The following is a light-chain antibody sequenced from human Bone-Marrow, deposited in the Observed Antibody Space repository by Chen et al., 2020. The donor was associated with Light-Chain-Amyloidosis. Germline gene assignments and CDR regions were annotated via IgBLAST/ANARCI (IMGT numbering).Light chain of an antibody. CDR1: QDISNY. J-gene: IGKJ1*01. CDR2: AAS. Sequence: DIQMTQSPSSLSASVGDRVTITCRASQDISNYLAWYQQKPGKAPKLLIYAASALQSGVPSRFRGSGSGSGTDFTLTINSLQPEDVATYYCQKYNRAPRTFGQGTKVEIK. CDR3: QKYNRAPRT. V-gene: IGKV1-27*01.